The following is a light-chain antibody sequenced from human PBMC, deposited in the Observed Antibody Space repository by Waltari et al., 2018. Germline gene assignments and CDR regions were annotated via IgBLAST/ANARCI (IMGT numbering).Light chain of an antibody. V-gene: IGLV10-54*04. Sequence: QPGLTQPPSVSKGLGQTATFTCTGNSNNVGSQGTAWLQQHQGHPPKLLSYSNTNRPSGISERFPASRAENRASLTITGLQPEDEADFYCAAWDTSLSAYVFGTGTKVTVL. CDR3: AAWDTSLSAYV. CDR1: SNNVGSQG. CDR2: SNT. J-gene: IGLJ1*01.